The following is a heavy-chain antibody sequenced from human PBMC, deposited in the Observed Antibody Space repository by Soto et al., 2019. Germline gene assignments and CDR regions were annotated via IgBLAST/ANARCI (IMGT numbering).Heavy chain of an antibody. CDR2: ISGSGSVT. CDR1: GFTFSSYS. CDR3: AKHRYHSTPLYDSLEY. Sequence: PGGSLRLSCAASGFTFSSYSVNWVRKAPGKGLEWVSYISGSGSVTYSADSVRGRFTISRDNSKNTLYLHMNSLGAEDTAIYYCAKHRYHSTPLYDSLEYWGQGILVTVSS. V-gene: IGHV3-23*01. D-gene: IGHD3-22*01. J-gene: IGHJ4*02.